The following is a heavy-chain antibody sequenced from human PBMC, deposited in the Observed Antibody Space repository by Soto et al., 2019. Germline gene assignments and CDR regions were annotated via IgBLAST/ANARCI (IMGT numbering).Heavy chain of an antibody. CDR1: GGSISSGDYY. Sequence: SETLSLTCTVSGGSISSGDYYWSWIRQPPGKGLEWIGYIYYSGSTYYNPSLKSRVTISVDTSKNQFSLKLSSVTAADTAVYYFAREGMAARAFVYWGQGTLVTVSS. CDR2: IYYSGST. D-gene: IGHD6-6*01. CDR3: AREGMAARAFVY. V-gene: IGHV4-30-4*01. J-gene: IGHJ4*02.